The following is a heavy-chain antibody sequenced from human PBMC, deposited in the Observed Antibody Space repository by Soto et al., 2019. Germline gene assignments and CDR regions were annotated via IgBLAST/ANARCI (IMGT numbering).Heavy chain of an antibody. Sequence: SVGSLRLSWAASGFTFSSYEMNWVRQAPVKVLEWVSYISSSGSTIYYADSLKGRFTISRDNAKNSLYLQMNSLRAEDTAVYYCARDWGYGMDVWGQGTKVTVS. CDR2: ISSSGSTI. CDR1: GFTFSSYE. J-gene: IGHJ6*02. D-gene: IGHD3-16*01. V-gene: IGHV3-48*03. CDR3: ARDWGYGMDV.